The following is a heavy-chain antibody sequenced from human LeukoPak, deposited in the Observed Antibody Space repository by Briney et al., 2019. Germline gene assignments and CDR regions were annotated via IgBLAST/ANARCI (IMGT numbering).Heavy chain of an antibody. Sequence: PGGSLRLSCAASGFTFGSYSMNWVRQAPGKGLEWVSYISSSSSTIYYADSVKGRFTISRDNAKNSLYLQMNSLRAEDTAVYYCARGSDYYYYYYMDVWGKGTTVTVSS. CDR1: GFTFGSYS. CDR3: ARGSDYYYYYYMDV. V-gene: IGHV3-48*01. CDR2: ISSSSSTI. J-gene: IGHJ6*03.